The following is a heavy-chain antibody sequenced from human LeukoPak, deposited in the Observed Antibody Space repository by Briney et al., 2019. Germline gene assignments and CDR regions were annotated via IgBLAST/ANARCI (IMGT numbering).Heavy chain of an antibody. CDR3: ATPSVSHDAFDI. CDR2: FDPEDGET. D-gene: IGHD4-17*01. Sequence: ASVKVSCKVSGYTLTELSMHWVRHAPGKGLEWMGGFDPEDGETIYAQKFQGRVTITEDTSTDTAYMELRSLRSEDTAVYYCATPSVSHDAFDIWGQGTMVTVSS. V-gene: IGHV1-24*01. J-gene: IGHJ3*02. CDR1: GYTLTELS.